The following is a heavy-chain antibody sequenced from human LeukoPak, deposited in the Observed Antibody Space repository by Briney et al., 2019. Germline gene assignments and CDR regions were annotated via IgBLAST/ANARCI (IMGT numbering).Heavy chain of an antibody. CDR3: ARVGGYNWNLSPFVFDY. V-gene: IGHV1-2*02. J-gene: IGHJ4*02. CDR1: GYMFTGYY. CDR2: IKPNSGGT. Sequence: ASVKVSCKASGYMFTGYYMHWVRQAPGQGLEWMGWIKPNSGGTNYAQKFQGRVTMTRDTSISTAYMELSRLRSDDTAVYYCARVGGYNWNLSPFVFDYWGQGTLVTVSS. D-gene: IGHD1-20*01.